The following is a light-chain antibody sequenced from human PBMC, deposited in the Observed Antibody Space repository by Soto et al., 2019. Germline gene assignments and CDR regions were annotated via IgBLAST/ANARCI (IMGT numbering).Light chain of an antibody. V-gene: IGLV1-44*01. CDR2: SNN. J-gene: IGLJ1*01. CDR3: AAWDDSLNGFYV. CDR1: SSNIGSNT. Sequence: QSVLTQPPSASGTPGQRATISCSGSSSNIGSNTVNWYQQLPGTAPKLLIYSNNQRPSGVPDRFSGSKSGTSASLAISGLQSEDEADYYCAAWDDSLNGFYVFGTGTRSPS.